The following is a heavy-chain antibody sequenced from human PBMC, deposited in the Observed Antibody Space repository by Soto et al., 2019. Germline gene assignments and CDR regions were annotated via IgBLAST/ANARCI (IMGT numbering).Heavy chain of an antibody. CDR2: IGTSGSYI. CDR3: ARGSAFIGLDY. V-gene: IGHV3-21*01. D-gene: IGHD1-26*01. J-gene: IGHJ4*02. CDR1: GFTFSSYS. Sequence: SGFTFSSYSMNWVRQAPGKGLEWVSSIGTSGSYIYDTDSVKGRFTISRDNTKDSLYLQMNSLRAEDTAIYYCARGSAFIGLDYWGQGTPVTVSS.